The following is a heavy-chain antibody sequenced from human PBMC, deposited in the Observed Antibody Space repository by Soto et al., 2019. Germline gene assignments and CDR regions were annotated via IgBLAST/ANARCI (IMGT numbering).Heavy chain of an antibody. D-gene: IGHD6-19*01. CDR1: GFNFSSYA. CDR3: ARAGIAVAGTAGRFDP. CDR2: ISYDGSNK. V-gene: IGHV3-30-3*01. J-gene: IGHJ5*02. Sequence: QVQLVESGGGVVQPGRSLRLSCAASGFNFSSYAMHWVRQAPGKGLEWVAVISYDGSNKYYADSVKGRFTISRDNSKNTLYLQMNSLRAEDTAVYYCARAGIAVAGTAGRFDPWGKGTLVTVSS.